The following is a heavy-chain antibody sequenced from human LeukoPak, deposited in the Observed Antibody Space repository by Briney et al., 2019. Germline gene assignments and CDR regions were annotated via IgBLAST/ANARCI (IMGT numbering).Heavy chain of an antibody. CDR3: ARGSGIHAWNLQH. CDR2: TRYGGTT. V-gene: IGHV4-59*01. D-gene: IGHD1-1*01. Sequence: SETLSLTCSVSDDSISDYYWCWIRQPPGRGLEWIGYTRYGGTTSQNPSLKSRVTMSVDTSKNRLSLRLTSVTAADTAVYYCARGSGIHAWNLQHWGQGTLATVSS. CDR1: DDSISDYY. J-gene: IGHJ1*01.